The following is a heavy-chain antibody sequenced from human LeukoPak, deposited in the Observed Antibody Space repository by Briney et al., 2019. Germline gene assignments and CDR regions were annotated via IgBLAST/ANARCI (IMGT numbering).Heavy chain of an antibody. CDR1: GFSFSDYY. J-gene: IGHJ5*02. CDR3: GRDPDYGGDP. CDR2: ISGGGGTV. Sequence: GGSLRLSCAASGFSFSDYYLTWIRQAPGKGLEWVSYISGGGGTVDYADSVKGRFTISRGNAENSLYLQMNNLRVEDTAVYYCGRDPDYGGDPWGQGTLVTVSS. D-gene: IGHD4/OR15-4a*01. V-gene: IGHV3-11*04.